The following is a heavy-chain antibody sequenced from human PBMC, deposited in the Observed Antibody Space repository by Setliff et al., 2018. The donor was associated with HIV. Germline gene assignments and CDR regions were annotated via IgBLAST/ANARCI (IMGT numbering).Heavy chain of an antibody. J-gene: IGHJ4*02. CDR3: ARPQQGLGGGSHLDY. CDR2: IHYSGTT. Sequence: SETLSLTCTVSGASISDSKYYWGWIRQPPGKGLEWIGNIHYSGTTYYNPSLRSRVTISIDTSKTQFSLKMSSVTAADTALYYCARPQQGLGGGSHLDYWGRGTLVTVSS. D-gene: IGHD3-16*01. CDR1: GASISDSKYY. V-gene: IGHV4-39*01.